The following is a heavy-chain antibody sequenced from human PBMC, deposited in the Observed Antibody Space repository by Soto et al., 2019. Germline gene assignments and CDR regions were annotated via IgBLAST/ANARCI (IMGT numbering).Heavy chain of an antibody. CDR1: GFTFSSYG. D-gene: IGHD4-17*01. CDR3: ARDSGDGDYVVLNY. J-gene: IGHJ4*02. CDR2: IWYDGSNK. Sequence: QVQLVESGGGVVQPRRSLRLSCAASGFTFSSYGMHWVRQAPGKGLEWVAVIWYDGSNKYYADSVKGRFTISRDNSKNTLYLQMNRLRAEDTAVYYCARDSGDGDYVVLNYWGQGTLVTVSS. V-gene: IGHV3-33*01.